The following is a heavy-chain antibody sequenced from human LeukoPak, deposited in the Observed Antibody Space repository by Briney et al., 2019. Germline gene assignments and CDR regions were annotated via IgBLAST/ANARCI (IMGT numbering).Heavy chain of an antibody. Sequence: ASVKVSCKASGYTFTSYGINWVRQAPGQGLEWMGWVNPKSGNTDYKQKFQARVTITRDTSITTAYMELSSLTSDDTAVYFCARGLPLGYCTYGVCYPPKHFDFWGQGTLVTVSS. J-gene: IGHJ4*02. CDR2: VNPKSGNT. CDR1: GYTFTSYG. V-gene: IGHV1-8*03. CDR3: ARGLPLGYCTYGVCYPPKHFDF. D-gene: IGHD2-8*01.